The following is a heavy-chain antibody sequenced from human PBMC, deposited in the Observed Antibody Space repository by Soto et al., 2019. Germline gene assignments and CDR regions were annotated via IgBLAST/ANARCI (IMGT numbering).Heavy chain of an antibody. CDR2: IYPSDSDT. Sequence: PGESLKISCKGFGYSFTSYWIGLVRHLPGKALEWMGIIYPSDSDTRYSPSFQGQVTISDDKSISTAYLQWSSLKASDTAMYYCARLSYSSRGYTRDAQKYYFDYWGQGTLVTVFS. CDR1: GYSFTSYW. CDR3: ARLSYSSRGYTRDAQKYYFDY. J-gene: IGHJ4*02. V-gene: IGHV5-51*01. D-gene: IGHD6-13*01.